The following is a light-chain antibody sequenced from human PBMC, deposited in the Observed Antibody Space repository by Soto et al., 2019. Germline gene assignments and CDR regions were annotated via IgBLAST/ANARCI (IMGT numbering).Light chain of an antibody. CDR2: HVS. CDR3: QQYNNWWT. Sequence: EVVMTQSPATLSVSPGERATLSCRASQSVSNNLAWFQQKPGQAPRLLIYHVSTRATGIPARFSGSGSGTEFTLIISSLQSEDFAVYYCQQYNNWWTFGQGTKVDIK. V-gene: IGKV3-15*01. CDR1: QSVSNN. J-gene: IGKJ1*01.